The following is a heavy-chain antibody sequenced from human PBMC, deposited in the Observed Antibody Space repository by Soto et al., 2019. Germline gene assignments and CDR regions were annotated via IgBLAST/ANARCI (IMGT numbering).Heavy chain of an antibody. J-gene: IGHJ5*02. CDR3: AKDGPYSSSWYNWFDP. D-gene: IGHD6-13*01. Sequence: LRLSCAASGFTFSSYAMSWVRQAPGKGLEWVSAISGSGGSTYYADSVKGRFTISRDNSKNTLYLQMNSPRAEDTAVYYCAKDGPYSSSWYNWFDPWGQGTLVTVSS. CDR2: ISGSGGST. CDR1: GFTFSSYA. V-gene: IGHV3-23*01.